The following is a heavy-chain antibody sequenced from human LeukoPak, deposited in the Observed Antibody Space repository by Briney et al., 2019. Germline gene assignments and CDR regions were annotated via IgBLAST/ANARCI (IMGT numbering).Heavy chain of an antibody. CDR1: GFTFSSYG. Sequence: GGSLRLSCAASGFTFSSYGMHWVRQAPGKGLEWVAVIWYDGSNKYYADSVKGRFTISRDNSKNTLYLQMNSLRAEDTAVYYCARQRGPYGGYELDYWGQGTLVTVSS. CDR3: ARQRGPYGGYELDY. D-gene: IGHD5-12*01. CDR2: IWYDGSNK. V-gene: IGHV3-33*01. J-gene: IGHJ4*02.